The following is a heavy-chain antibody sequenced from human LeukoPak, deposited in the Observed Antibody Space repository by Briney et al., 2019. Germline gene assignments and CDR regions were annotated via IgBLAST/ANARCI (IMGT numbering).Heavy chain of an antibody. D-gene: IGHD2-2*03. CDR1: GYTFSSYG. J-gene: IGHJ3*01. CDR3: ARGDGYCSSTSCYLSV. Sequence: ASVKVSCKASGYTFSSYGITWVRQAPGQGPEWMGWINTYNGDTNYVQTFQGRVTMTTDTSTSTAYMDLRSLRSDDTAVYYCARGDGYCSSTSCYLSVWGQGTMVTVSS. CDR2: INTYNGDT. V-gene: IGHV1-18*01.